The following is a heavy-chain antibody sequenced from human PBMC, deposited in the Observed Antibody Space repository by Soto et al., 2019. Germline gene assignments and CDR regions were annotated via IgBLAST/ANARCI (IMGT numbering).Heavy chain of an antibody. J-gene: IGHJ3*01. Sequence: SETLSLTCAVSGFFISSGNYWGWIRKPPGKGLEWIGSIFHGGNTYYNPSLKSRVTISVDMSKNQFSLRLNSVTAADTAVYYCARARWYDAFDVWGQGTVVTVSS. CDR1: GFFISSGNY. CDR3: ARARWYDAFDV. V-gene: IGHV4-38-2*01. D-gene: IGHD2-15*01. CDR2: IFHGGNT.